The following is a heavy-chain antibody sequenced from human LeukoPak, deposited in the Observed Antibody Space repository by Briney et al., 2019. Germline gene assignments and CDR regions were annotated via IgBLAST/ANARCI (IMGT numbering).Heavy chain of an antibody. CDR1: GFTFSSYS. D-gene: IGHD5-12*01. CDR3: AKDSDIVASFDY. V-gene: IGHV3-21*04. Sequence: GGSLRLSCAASGFTFSSYSMNWVRQAPGKGLEWVSSISSSSSYIYYADSVKGRFTISRDNAKNSLYLQMNSLRAEDTALYYCAKDSDIVASFDYWGQGTLVAVSS. J-gene: IGHJ4*02. CDR2: ISSSSSYI.